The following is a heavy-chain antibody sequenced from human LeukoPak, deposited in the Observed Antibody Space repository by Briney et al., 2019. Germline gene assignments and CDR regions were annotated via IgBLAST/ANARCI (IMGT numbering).Heavy chain of an antibody. V-gene: IGHV3-23*01. CDR1: GFTFSSYA. J-gene: IGHJ4*02. CDR2: ISGSGGST. Sequence: GGSLRLSCAASGFTFSSYAMSWVRQAPGKGLEWVSAISGSGGSTYYADSVKGRFTISRDNSKNTLYLQMNSLRAEDTAVYYCAKPMPSIAVVVAAYFDYWGQGTLVTVSS. CDR3: AKPMPSIAVVVAAYFDY. D-gene: IGHD2-15*01.